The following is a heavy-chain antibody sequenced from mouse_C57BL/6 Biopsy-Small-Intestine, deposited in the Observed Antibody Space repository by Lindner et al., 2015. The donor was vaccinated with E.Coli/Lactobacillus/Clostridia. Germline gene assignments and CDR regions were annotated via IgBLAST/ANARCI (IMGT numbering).Heavy chain of an antibody. CDR2: INPGSGGT. CDR1: GYAFTNYL. CDR3: ARCGYGSNYADY. J-gene: IGHJ2*01. V-gene: IGHV1-54*02. D-gene: IGHD1-1*01. Sequence: VQLQESGAELVRPGTSVKVSCKASGYAFTNYLIEWVKRRPGQGLEWIGVINPGSGGTNYNEKFKGKATFTADSSSNTASMQLGSLTTEDSAIYYCARCGYGSNYADYWGQGTTLTVSS.